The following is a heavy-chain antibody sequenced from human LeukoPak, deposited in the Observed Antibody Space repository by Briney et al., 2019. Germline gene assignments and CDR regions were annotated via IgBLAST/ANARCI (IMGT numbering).Heavy chain of an antibody. D-gene: IGHD3-3*01. CDR3: ARVVMSEGIWSGYFFDY. J-gene: IGHJ4*02. Sequence: SETLSLTCTVSGGSISSSSYYWGWIRQPPGKGLEWIGSIYYSGSTYYNPSLKSRVTISVDTSKNQFSLKLSSVTAADTAVYYCARVVMSEGIWSGYFFDYWGQGTLVTVSS. V-gene: IGHV4-39*07. CDR2: IYYSGST. CDR1: GGSISSSSYY.